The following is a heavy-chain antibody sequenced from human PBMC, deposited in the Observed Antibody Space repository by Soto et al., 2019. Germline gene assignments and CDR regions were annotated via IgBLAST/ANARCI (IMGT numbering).Heavy chain of an antibody. Sequence: ASVKVSCKASGYTFTSYGISWVRQAPGQGLEWMGWISAYNGNTNYAQKLQGRVTMTTDTSTSTAYMELRSLRSDDTAVYYSARDFYPFIVVAATNWFDPWGQGTLVNVSS. CDR2: ISAYNGNT. V-gene: IGHV1-18*01. CDR1: GYTFTSYG. CDR3: ARDFYPFIVVAATNWFDP. J-gene: IGHJ5*02. D-gene: IGHD2-15*01.